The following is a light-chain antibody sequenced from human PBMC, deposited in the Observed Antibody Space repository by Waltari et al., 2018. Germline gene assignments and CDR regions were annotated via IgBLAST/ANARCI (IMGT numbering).Light chain of an antibody. CDR1: SSDVGGYNY. V-gene: IGLV2-14*01. CDR3: SSYTSSSTPYVV. CDR2: DVS. J-gene: IGLJ2*01. Sequence: QSALTQPASVSGSPGQSITISCTGTSSDVGGYNYVSWYQQHPGKAPKLMIYDVSKRPSGVSNRFSGSKSGNTASLTISGLQAEDEADYYCSSYTSSSTPYVVFGGG.